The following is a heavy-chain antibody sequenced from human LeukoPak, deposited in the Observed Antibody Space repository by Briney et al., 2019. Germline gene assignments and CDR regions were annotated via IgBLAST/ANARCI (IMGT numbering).Heavy chain of an antibody. CDR3: ARVGYDILTGYYLFNY. CDR2: ISSSSSYI. D-gene: IGHD3-9*01. Sequence: TGGSLRLSCAASGFTFSSYSMNWVRQAPGKGLEWVSSISSSSSYIYYADSVKGRFTISRDNAKNSLYLQMNSLRAEDTAVYYCARVGYDILTGYYLFNYWGQGTLVTGSS. V-gene: IGHV3-21*01. J-gene: IGHJ4*02. CDR1: GFTFSSYS.